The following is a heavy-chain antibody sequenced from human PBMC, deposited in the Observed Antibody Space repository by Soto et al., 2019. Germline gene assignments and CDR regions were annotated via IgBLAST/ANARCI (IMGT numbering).Heavy chain of an antibody. CDR1: GFTFSSYA. CDR3: AKDRRRVVTDTAMVTAFDI. D-gene: IGHD5-18*01. Sequence: GGSLRLSCAASGFTFSSYAMSWVRQAPGKGLEWVSAISGSGGSTYYADSVKGRFTISRDNSKNTLYLQMNSLRAEDTAVYYCAKDRRRVVTDTAMVTAFDIWGQGTMVTVSS. V-gene: IGHV3-23*01. CDR2: ISGSGGST. J-gene: IGHJ3*02.